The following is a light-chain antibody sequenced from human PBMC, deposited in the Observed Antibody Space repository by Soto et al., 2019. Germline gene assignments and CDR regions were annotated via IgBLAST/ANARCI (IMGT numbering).Light chain of an antibody. CDR1: QSIRSN. V-gene: IGKV1-17*01. Sequence: DIQMTQSPSSLSASVGDRVTITCRASQSIRSNLAWYQQKPGQAPKLLIYAASSLESGVPSRFSGSESGTEFTLTISSLQPEDFAIYYCQHYNSYPLTFGQGTKVDIK. J-gene: IGKJ1*01. CDR3: QHYNSYPLT. CDR2: AAS.